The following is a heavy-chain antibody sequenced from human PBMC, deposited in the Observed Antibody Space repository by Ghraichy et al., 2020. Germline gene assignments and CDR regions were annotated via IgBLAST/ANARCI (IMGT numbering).Heavy chain of an antibody. CDR1: GFTFSSYA. CDR3: AKDNPDYGGYGDYYVGIDY. V-gene: IGHV3-23*01. Sequence: GESLNISCAASGFTFSSYAMSWVRQAPGKGLEWVSAISGSGGSTYYADSVKGRFTISRDNSKNTLYLQMNSLRAEDTAVYYCAKDNPDYGGYGDYYVGIDYWGQGTLVTVSS. CDR2: ISGSGGST. D-gene: IGHD4-17*01. J-gene: IGHJ4*02.